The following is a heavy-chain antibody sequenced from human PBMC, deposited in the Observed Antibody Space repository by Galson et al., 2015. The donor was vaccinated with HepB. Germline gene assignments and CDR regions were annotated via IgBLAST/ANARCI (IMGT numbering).Heavy chain of an antibody. Sequence: SLRLSCAASGFTFSTYAMSWVRQAPGKGLEWVSDISGSGAGRYYVGSVKGRFTISRDNSMNTLYLRMNSLRAEDMAIYYCAKKANDDYYPYDYWGQGTLVTVSS. CDR2: ISGSGAGR. J-gene: IGHJ4*02. CDR1: GFTFSTYA. V-gene: IGHV3-23*01. D-gene: IGHD4-17*01. CDR3: AKKANDDYYPYDY.